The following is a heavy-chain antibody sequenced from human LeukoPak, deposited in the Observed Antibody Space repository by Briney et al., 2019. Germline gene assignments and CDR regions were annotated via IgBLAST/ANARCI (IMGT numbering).Heavy chain of an antibody. V-gene: IGHV1-18*01. CDR3: VRDRDWNLDY. J-gene: IGHJ4*02. CDR2: VSTEKGNT. CDR1: GYTFINYG. Sequence: ASVKVSCKASGYTFINYGISWVRQAPGQGLEWMGWVSTEKGNTNDEQNFQGRVTMTTDTSTSTAYMELRSLTSDDTAVYYCVRDRDWNLDYWGQGTLVTVSS. D-gene: IGHD1-1*01.